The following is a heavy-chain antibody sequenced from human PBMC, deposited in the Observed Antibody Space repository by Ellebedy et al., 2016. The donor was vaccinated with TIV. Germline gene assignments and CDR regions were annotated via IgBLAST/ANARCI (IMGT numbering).Heavy chain of an antibody. V-gene: IGHV3-21*01. CDR1: GFSFSSSA. CDR3: VRDRYGSGYYMY. CDR2: ISSSSSYI. Sequence: GESLKISCVASGFSFSSSAMNWVRQAPGKGPEWVSTISSSSSYIYYADSVRGRFSISRDNAKNSLFLRMSRLRAEDTAVYSCVRDRYGSGYYMYWGQGTLVTVSS. D-gene: IGHD5-12*01. J-gene: IGHJ4*02.